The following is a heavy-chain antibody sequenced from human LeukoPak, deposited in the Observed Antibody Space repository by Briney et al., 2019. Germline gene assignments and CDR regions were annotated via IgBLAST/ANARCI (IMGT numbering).Heavy chain of an antibody. J-gene: IGHJ4*02. Sequence: HPGGSLRLSCAASGFPVNKYEMHWVRQAPGKGLEWVSYIDAGATSTNYADSVWGRFTLSRDNAQNPVHLQMNSLRDEDTAVHYCVRGRLLRSTKYFDYWGQGALVTVSS. CDR3: VRGRLLRSTKYFDY. CDR1: GFPVNKYE. CDR2: IDAGATST. V-gene: IGHV3-48*03. D-gene: IGHD2-21*02.